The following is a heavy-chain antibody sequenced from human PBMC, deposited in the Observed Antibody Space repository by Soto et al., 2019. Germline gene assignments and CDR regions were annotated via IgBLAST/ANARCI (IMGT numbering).Heavy chain of an antibody. CDR1: GGHINSYY. Sequence: SETLSLTCTVSGGHINSYYWNWIRQPPGKGLEWIGYIYYSGSTNYNPSLKSRVVISVDTSKNQFSLKLRSVTAADTAMYYCAKNDDHGSSYHGMDVWGQGTTVTVS. J-gene: IGHJ6*01. V-gene: IGHV4-59*01. CDR3: AKNDDHGSSYHGMDV. D-gene: IGHD4-17*01. CDR2: IYYSGST.